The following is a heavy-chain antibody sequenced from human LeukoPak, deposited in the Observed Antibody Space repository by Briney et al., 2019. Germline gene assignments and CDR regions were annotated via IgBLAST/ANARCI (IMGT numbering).Heavy chain of an antibody. CDR1: GFTFSSYG. J-gene: IGHJ3*02. D-gene: IGHD3-10*01. V-gene: IGHV3-30*02. CDR2: IRYDGSNK. CDR3: AKAQYYYGSGRYAFDI. Sequence: PGGSLRLSXAASGFTFSSYGMHWVRQPPGKGLEWVAFIRYDGSNKYYADSVKGRFTISRDNSKNTLYLQMNSLRAEDTAVYYCAKAQYYYGSGRYAFDIWGQGTMVTVSS.